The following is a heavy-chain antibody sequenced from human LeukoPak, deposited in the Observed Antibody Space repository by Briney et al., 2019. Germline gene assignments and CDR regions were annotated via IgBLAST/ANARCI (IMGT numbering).Heavy chain of an antibody. Sequence: GGSLRLSCAASGFTFSSSAMSWVRQAPGKGLEWVSAISGSGGSTYYADSVKGRFTISRDNSKNTLYLQMNSLRAEDTAVYYCANRGSGWWFDYWGQGTLVTVSS. CDR2: ISGSGGST. CDR3: ANRGSGWWFDY. CDR1: GFTFSSSA. J-gene: IGHJ4*02. V-gene: IGHV3-23*01. D-gene: IGHD6-19*01.